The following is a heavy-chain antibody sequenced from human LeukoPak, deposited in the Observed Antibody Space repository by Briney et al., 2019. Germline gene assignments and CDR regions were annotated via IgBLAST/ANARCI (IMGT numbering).Heavy chain of an antibody. CDR3: ARDIGLDYSSSSFASET. D-gene: IGHD6-6*01. Sequence: SETLSLTCTVSGGSFTTHYWNWFRQPAGKGLEWIGRIYSGGSTNYKSSLKSRVIMSIDTSKRQLSLKLSSVTAADTAIYYCARDIGLDYSSSSFASETWGPGTLVIVSS. CDR2: IYSGGST. J-gene: IGHJ3*02. V-gene: IGHV4-4*07. CDR1: GGSFTTHY.